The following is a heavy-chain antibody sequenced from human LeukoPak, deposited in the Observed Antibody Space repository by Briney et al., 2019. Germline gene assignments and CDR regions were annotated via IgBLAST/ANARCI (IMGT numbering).Heavy chain of an antibody. CDR2: IYYSGST. CDR1: GGSISSHY. D-gene: IGHD3-16*01. Sequence: PSETLSLTCTVSGGSISSHYWSWLRQPPGKGLEWIGYIYYSGSTNYNPSLKSRVTISVDTSKNQFSLKLSSVTAADTAVYYCARGGDFDYWGQGILVTVSS. CDR3: ARGGDFDY. J-gene: IGHJ4*02. V-gene: IGHV4-59*11.